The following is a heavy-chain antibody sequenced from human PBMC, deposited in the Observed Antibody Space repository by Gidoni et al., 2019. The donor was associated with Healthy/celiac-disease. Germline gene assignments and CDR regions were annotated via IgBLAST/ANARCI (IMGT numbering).Heavy chain of an antibody. J-gene: IGHJ4*02. Sequence: QVLLVESGGVVVEPWRSLSPSCVASRFTFACDAMHGVRQAPVKGLEWVAVISNDGSNKYYADSVKGRFTISRDNSKNTLYLQMNSLRAEDTAVYYCARGSLVVTAVYYFDYWGQGTLVTVSS. V-gene: IGHV3-30-3*01. CDR3: ARGSLVVTAVYYFDY. D-gene: IGHD2-21*02. CDR2: ISNDGSNK. CDR1: RFTFACDA.